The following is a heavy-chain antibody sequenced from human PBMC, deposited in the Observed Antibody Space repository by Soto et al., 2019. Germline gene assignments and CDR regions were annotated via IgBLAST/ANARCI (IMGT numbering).Heavy chain of an antibody. CDR3: ARYGPREYSYYDYIRALYYSGY. J-gene: IGHJ4*02. CDR2: ISYTGTT. Sequence: SETLSLTCTVSVVSVSNYYWSWIRQPPGKGLEWLGYISYTGTTTYNPSLNSRVTISVDTSKNHFSLTLRSVTAADTAVYYCARYGPREYSYYDYIRALYYSGYWGQGTLVTVSS. D-gene: IGHD5-12*01. CDR1: VVSVSNYY. V-gene: IGHV4-59*08.